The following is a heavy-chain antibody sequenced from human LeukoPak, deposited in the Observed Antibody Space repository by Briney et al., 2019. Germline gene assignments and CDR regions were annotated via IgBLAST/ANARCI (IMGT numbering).Heavy chain of an antibody. V-gene: IGHV4-39*01. Sequence: RPSETLSLTCTVSGGSISSYYWGWIRQPPGKGLEWIGSIYYSGNAYYNPSLKSRVTISVDTSKNQFSLKLSSVTAADTAVYYCGRVRTAMVDYWGQGTLVTVSS. CDR2: IYYSGNA. CDR3: GRVRTAMVDY. CDR1: GGSISSYY. J-gene: IGHJ4*02. D-gene: IGHD5-18*01.